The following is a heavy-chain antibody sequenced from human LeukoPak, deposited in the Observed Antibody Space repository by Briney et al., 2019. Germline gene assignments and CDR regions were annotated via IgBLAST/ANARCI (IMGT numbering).Heavy chain of an antibody. V-gene: IGHV4-59*01. D-gene: IGHD6-13*01. Sequence: SETVSFTCTVSGGSISSYYWVWLRQPPGKGLEGLGYIYYSGSTNYNPSLKSRVTISVDTSKNQFSLKLSSVTAADTAVYYCARAGSSSWYNWFDPWGQGTLVTVSS. CDR1: GGSISSYY. J-gene: IGHJ5*02. CDR3: ARAGSSSWYNWFDP. CDR2: IYYSGST.